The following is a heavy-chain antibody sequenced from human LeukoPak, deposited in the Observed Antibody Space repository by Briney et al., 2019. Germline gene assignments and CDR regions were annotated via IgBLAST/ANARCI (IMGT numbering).Heavy chain of an antibody. D-gene: IGHD5-24*01. CDR3: ARDEDRDDYNAFDI. Sequence: ASVKVSCKASGYTFTDYYMHWVRQAPGQGLEWMGWINPNSGNTNYAQKFQGRVTMTRYTSISTAYMEMSSLRSDDTAVYYCARDEDRDDYNAFDIWGQGTMVTVSS. CDR2: INPNSGNT. CDR1: GYTFTDYY. V-gene: IGHV1-2*02. J-gene: IGHJ3*02.